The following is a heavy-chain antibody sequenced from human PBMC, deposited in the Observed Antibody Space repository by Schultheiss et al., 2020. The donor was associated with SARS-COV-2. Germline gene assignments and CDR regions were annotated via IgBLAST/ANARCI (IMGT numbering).Heavy chain of an antibody. CDR2: INPNSGGT. V-gene: IGHV1-2*02. CDR3: ARGRSHYDFWSESESPTYYYYYMDV. Sequence: ASVKVSCKASGYTFTGYYMHWVRQAPGQGLEWMGWINPNSGGTNYAQKFQGRVTMTRDTSISTAYMELSRLRSDDTAVYYCARGRSHYDFWSESESPTYYYYYMDVWGKGTTVTVSS. D-gene: IGHD3-3*01. J-gene: IGHJ6*03. CDR1: GYTFTGYY.